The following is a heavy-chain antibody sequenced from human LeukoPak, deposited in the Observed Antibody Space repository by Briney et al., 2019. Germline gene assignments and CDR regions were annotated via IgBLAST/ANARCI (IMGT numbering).Heavy chain of an antibody. CDR1: EFTFKNYG. CDR3: AKSGGDSGSSLGY. CDR2: IRYDGSNK. Sequence: GGSLRLSCAASEFTFKNYGMHWVRQAPGKGLEWVAFIRYDGSNKYYADSVKGRFTISRDNSKNTLYLQMNSLRVEDTAVYYCAKSGGDSGSSLGYWGQGTLVTVSS. D-gene: IGHD1-26*01. J-gene: IGHJ4*02. V-gene: IGHV3-30*02.